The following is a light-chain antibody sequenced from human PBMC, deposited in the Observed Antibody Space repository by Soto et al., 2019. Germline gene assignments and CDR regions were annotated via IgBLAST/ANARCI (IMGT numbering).Light chain of an antibody. CDR2: DVS. Sequence: QSVLTQPASVSGSPGQSITISCTGTSSDVGGYNYVSWYQQHPGKAPKLMIYDVSNRPSGVSNRCSGSKSGNTASLTISGLQAEDEADYYCSSFTSSTTPVFGGGTKLTVL. J-gene: IGLJ2*01. CDR3: SSFTSSTTPV. CDR1: SSDVGGYNY. V-gene: IGLV2-14*01.